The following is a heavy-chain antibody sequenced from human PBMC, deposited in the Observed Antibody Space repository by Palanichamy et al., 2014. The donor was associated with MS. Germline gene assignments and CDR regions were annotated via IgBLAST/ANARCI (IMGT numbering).Heavy chain of an antibody. J-gene: IGHJ6*02. V-gene: IGHV3-7*01. Sequence: EVQVVESGGGLVLSGGSLRLSCAASGFTFSSYWMSWVRQAPGKGLEWVANINQDGSGKNYVDSVKGRFTISRDSAKNSLYLQMNSLRAEDTAVYYCGRDMDVWGQGTTVTVSS. CDR2: INQDGSGK. CDR1: GFTFSSYW. CDR3: GRDMDV.